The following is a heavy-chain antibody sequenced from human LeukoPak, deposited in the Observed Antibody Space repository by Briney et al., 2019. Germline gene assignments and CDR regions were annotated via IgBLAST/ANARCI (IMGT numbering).Heavy chain of an antibody. CDR2: ISHDGSKE. Sequence: GRSLRLSCVASGFTFRTSAMHWVRQAPGKGLEWVAVISHDGSKENYADSVKGRFTISRDNSKNMVYLQMNGLRNEDTAVFYCFSSGWSGDYYWGQGSLVIVSS. D-gene: IGHD6-19*01. CDR1: GFTFRTSA. V-gene: IGHV3-30*04. CDR3: FSSGWSGDYY. J-gene: IGHJ4*02.